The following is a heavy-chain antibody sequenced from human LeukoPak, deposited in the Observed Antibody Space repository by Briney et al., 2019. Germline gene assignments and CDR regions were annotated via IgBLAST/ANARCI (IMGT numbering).Heavy chain of an antibody. D-gene: IGHD6-19*01. CDR3: ARLGSGWTYNWFDP. V-gene: IGHV4-34*01. J-gene: IGHJ5*02. CDR1: GFTFSSHW. CDR2: INHSGST. Sequence: PGGSLRLSCAASGFTFSSHWMSWIRQPPGKGLEWIGEINHSGSTNYNPSLKSRVTISVDTSKNQFSLKLSSVTAADTAVYYCARLGSGWTYNWFDPWGQGTLVTVSS.